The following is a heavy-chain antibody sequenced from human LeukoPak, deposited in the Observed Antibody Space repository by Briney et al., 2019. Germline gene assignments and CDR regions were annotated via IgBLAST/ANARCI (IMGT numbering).Heavy chain of an antibody. D-gene: IGHD1-1*01. CDR3: AKEYIY. CDR2: ISYDGSNK. J-gene: IGHJ4*02. Sequence: PGGSLRLSCAASGFTFSSYGMHWVRQAPGKGLEWVAVISYDGSNKYYADSVKGRFTISRDNSKNTLYLQMNSLRAEDTAVYYCAKEYIYWGQGTLVTVSS. V-gene: IGHV3-30*18. CDR1: GFTFSSYG.